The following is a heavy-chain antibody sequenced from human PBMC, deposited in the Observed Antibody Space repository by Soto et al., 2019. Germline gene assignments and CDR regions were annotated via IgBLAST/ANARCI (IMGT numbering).Heavy chain of an antibody. V-gene: IGHV3-23*01. CDR1: GFTFSSYA. Sequence: GGSLRLSCAASGFTFSSYAMSWVRQAPGKGLEWVSAISGSGGSTYYADSVKGRFTISRDNSKNTLYLQMNSLRAEDTAVYYCANAYGSGSYYDNYYYGMDVWGQGTTVTVSS. CDR2: ISGSGGST. CDR3: ANAYGSGSYYDNYYYGMDV. D-gene: IGHD3-10*01. J-gene: IGHJ6*02.